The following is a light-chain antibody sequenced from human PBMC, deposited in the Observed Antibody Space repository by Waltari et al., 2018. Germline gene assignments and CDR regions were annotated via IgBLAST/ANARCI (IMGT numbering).Light chain of an antibody. CDR2: GAS. J-gene: IGKJ1*01. Sequence: DIQMTQSPSSLSASVRDRVTITCQASQDISKYLSWYQQKPGKAPKLLIYGASNLETGVPSRFSGSGSRTDFTFTISSLQPEDVATYYCQQYDNPPVTFGQGTKVEIK. CDR3: QQYDNPPVT. V-gene: IGKV1-33*01. CDR1: QDISKY.